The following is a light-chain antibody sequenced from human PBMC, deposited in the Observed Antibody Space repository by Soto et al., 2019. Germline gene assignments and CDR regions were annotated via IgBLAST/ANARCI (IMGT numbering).Light chain of an antibody. CDR1: SSDVGGYNY. CDR2: DVS. V-gene: IGLV2-14*01. Sequence: QYALTQPASVSGSPGQSITISCTGTSSDVGGYNYVSWYQQHPGKAPKLMIYDVSNRPSGVSNRFSGSKPGNTASLTISGLQAEDEADYYCSSYTRSSSYVFGTGTKLTVL. J-gene: IGLJ1*01. CDR3: SSYTRSSSYV.